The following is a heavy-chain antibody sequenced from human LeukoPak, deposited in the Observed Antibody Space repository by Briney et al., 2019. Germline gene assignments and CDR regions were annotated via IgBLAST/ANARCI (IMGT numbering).Heavy chain of an antibody. CDR3: VKSAGKDGYRDVFDI. V-gene: IGHV3-30*18. CDR1: GFTFSNYG. CDR2: ISSDGSKK. Sequence: GRSLRLSCAASGFTFSNYGMHWVRQAPGKGLEWVAVISSDGSKKYYADSVRGLFTISRDISKSTLYLQMNSLRAEDTAVYHCVKSAGKDGYRDVFDIWGQGTVVSVSS. D-gene: IGHD5-24*01. J-gene: IGHJ3*02.